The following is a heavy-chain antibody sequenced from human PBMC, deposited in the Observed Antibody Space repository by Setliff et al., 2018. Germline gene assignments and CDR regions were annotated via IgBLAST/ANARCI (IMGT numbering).Heavy chain of an antibody. CDR1: GYTFTGYY. V-gene: IGHV1-2*02. D-gene: IGHD3-3*01. Sequence: ASVKVSCKASGYTFTGYYMHWVRQAPGQGLEWMGWINPNSGGTNPAQKFQGRVTMTRDTSKTHFSLNLRSVTTTDTAVYFCARAYTPWSGSPRRYFDYWGQGALVTVSS. CDR2: INPNSGGT. CDR3: ARAYTPWSGSPRRYFDY. J-gene: IGHJ4*02.